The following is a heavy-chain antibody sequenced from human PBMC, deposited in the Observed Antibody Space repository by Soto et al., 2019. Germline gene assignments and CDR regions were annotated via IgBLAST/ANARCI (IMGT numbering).Heavy chain of an antibody. CDR1: GFTFSDHY. J-gene: IGHJ4*02. V-gene: IGHV3-72*01. CDR3: VVPSAPSAFHLDY. D-gene: IGHD3-10*01. Sequence: PGGSLRLSCAASGFTFSDHYMDWVRQAPGKGLEWVARSRDKGKSYSTDYAASVKGRFTISRDNSNNLLYLQMSSLKTGDAALYYCVVPSAPSAFHLDYWGQGTLVTVSS. CDR2: SRDKGKSYST.